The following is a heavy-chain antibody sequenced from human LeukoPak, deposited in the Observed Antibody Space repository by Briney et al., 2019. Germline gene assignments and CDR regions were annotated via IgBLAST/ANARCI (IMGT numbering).Heavy chain of an antibody. D-gene: IGHD3-22*01. J-gene: IGHJ4*02. V-gene: IGHV3-9*01. CDR3: AKGYNDDSSGYYRTVIFDY. Sequence: GRSLRLSCAASGFTFDDYARHWVRQAPGKGLEWVSGISWNSGSIGYADSVKGRFTISRDNAKNSLYLQMNSLRAEDTALYYCAKGYNDDSSGYYRTVIFDYWGQGTLVTVSS. CDR2: ISWNSGSI. CDR1: GFTFDDYA.